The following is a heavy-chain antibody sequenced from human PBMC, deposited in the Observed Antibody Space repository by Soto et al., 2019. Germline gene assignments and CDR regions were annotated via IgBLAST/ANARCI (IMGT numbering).Heavy chain of an antibody. CDR2: IKHDGSEI. CDR1: GFGFSGYS. Sequence: QVQLVESGGGVVQPGGSLRLSCLASGFGFSGYSMHWVRQAPGKGLDWVAVIKHDGSEIYYADSVKGRFTISKDDSKNTLHLQMNALRVDDTALYYCVRVGCGYSYGNGMDGCGQGTTVTVFS. J-gene: IGHJ6*02. CDR3: VRVGCGYSYGNGMDG. D-gene: IGHD5-18*01. V-gene: IGHV3-30-3*01.